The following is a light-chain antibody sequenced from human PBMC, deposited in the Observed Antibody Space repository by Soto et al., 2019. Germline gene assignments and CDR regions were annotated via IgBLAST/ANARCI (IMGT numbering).Light chain of an antibody. Sequence: EIVLTQSPGTLSLSPGERATLSCRASQSVSSSYLAWYQQKPGQAPRLLIYGASSRSTGIPDRFSGSASGTDFTVTISRLEPEDCAEYYCQQDGSSPQTFGQGTKVEIK. V-gene: IGKV3-20*01. CDR2: GAS. CDR1: QSVSSSY. CDR3: QQDGSSPQT. J-gene: IGKJ1*01.